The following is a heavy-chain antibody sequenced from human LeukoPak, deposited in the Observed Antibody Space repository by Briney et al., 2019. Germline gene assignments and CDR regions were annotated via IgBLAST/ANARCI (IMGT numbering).Heavy chain of an antibody. CDR3: ARGGWYSHL. J-gene: IGHJ5*02. CDR1: GGSISTYY. V-gene: IGHV4-59*01. CDR2: IYYSGST. D-gene: IGHD6-19*01. Sequence: SETLSLTCTASGGSISTYYWSWIRQPPGKGLEWIGYIYYSGSTYNPSLKSRVTISVDTSKNQFYLKLSSVTGADTAVYYCARGGWYSHLWGQGALVTVSS.